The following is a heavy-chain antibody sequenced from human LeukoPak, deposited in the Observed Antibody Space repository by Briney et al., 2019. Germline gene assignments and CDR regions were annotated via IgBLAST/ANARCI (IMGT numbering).Heavy chain of an antibody. Sequence: GESLKISCKDSGYSFTSYWIGGVRQMRAKGLGWRGIIYPSHFDTTDSPSYQSQVTISADKSINTAYLQSSSLKASHTAIYYCARRGEAMALFDYGGQGTLVTVSS. CDR2: IYPSHFDT. D-gene: IGHD5-18*01. CDR1: GYSFTSYW. J-gene: IGHJ4*02. V-gene: IGHV5-51*01. CDR3: ARRGEAMALFDY.